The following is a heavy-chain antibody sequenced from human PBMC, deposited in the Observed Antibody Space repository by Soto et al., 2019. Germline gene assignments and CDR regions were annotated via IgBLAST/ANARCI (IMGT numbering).Heavy chain of an antibody. CDR1: GGSVSNDNFY. Sequence: SETLSLTCTVSGGSVSNDNFYWSWIRQPPGKGLEWIGYVHSSGITNYNPSLKRRVTISVDTSRNQFSLRLSSVTAADTAVYYCARGLTMGQLPSHFDHWGLGTLVTVSS. J-gene: IGHJ5*02. D-gene: IGHD3-16*01. CDR3: ARGLTMGQLPSHFDH. V-gene: IGHV4-61*01. CDR2: VHSSGIT.